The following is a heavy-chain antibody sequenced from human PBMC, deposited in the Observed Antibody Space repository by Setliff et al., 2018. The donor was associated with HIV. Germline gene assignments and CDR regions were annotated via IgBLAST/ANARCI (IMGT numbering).Heavy chain of an antibody. D-gene: IGHD1-26*01. Sequence: ASVKVSCKASGYTFTNYFMHWVRQAPGEGLEWVGRVDPEDGETRYAMKFQGSVTISADTSTDTTYLSLTSLRSQDTAVYYCATVRIVGATEFDYWGQGTLVTVS. CDR2: VDPEDGET. CDR3: ATVRIVGATEFDY. CDR1: GYTFTNYF. J-gene: IGHJ4*02. V-gene: IGHV1-69-2*01.